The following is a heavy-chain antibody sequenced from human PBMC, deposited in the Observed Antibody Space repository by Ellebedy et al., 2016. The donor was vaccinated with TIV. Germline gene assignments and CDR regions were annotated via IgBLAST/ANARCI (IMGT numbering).Heavy chain of an antibody. D-gene: IGHD3-10*01. CDR1: GFTLSTYG. CDR3: ARDPYYGFGYFDL. J-gene: IGHJ2*01. V-gene: IGHV3-30*03. CDR2: MSYDGSNE. Sequence: GESLKISCAASGFTLSTYGMHWVRQAPGKGLEWVALMSYDGSNEYYADSVKGRITISRDNSKNTLYLQMNSLRADDTAVYYCARDPYYGFGYFDLWGRGTLVTVSS.